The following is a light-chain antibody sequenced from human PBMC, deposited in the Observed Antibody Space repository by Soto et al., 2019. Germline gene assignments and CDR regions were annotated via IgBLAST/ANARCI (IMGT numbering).Light chain of an antibody. V-gene: IGKV4-1*01. CDR3: QYRVT. CDR1: QSVLYGPNNKNS. Sequence: DIVLTQSPDSLAVSLGERATINCKSSQSVLYGPNNKNSLGWYQHKPGQPPKLLIYWAATRESGVPDRFSGSGSGTDFTLNIRSLQADDVAVYYCQYRVTFGPGTKVNV. CDR2: WAA. J-gene: IGKJ3*01.